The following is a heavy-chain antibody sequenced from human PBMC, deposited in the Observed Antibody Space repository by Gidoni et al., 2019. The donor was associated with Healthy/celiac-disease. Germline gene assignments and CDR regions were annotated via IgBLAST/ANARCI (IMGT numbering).Heavy chain of an antibody. J-gene: IGHJ6*02. CDR3: ARDRSNYDILTGYYRGYYYYGMDV. CDR2: IYYSGST. CDR1: GGSISSGGYY. D-gene: IGHD3-9*01. V-gene: IGHV4-31*03. Sequence: QVQLQESGPGLVKPSQTLSLTCTVSGGSISSGGYYWIWIRQHPGKGLEWIGYIYYSGSTYYNPSLKSRVTISVDTSKNQFSLKLSSVTAADTAVYYCARDRSNYDILTGYYRGYYYYGMDVWGQGTTVTVSS.